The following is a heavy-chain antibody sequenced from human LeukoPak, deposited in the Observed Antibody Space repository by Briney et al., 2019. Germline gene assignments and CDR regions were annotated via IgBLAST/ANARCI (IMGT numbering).Heavy chain of an antibody. Sequence: VRTLRLSCASSVFTFSSFGMHWARQAPAKGLEWGAFIRYDGSKKYYEDSVKGRFPIFRDNSKNTLYLQMNSLRAEVTAVYYCANSYPHIAAAGTGDYWGQGTLVTVSS. CDR2: IRYDGSKK. D-gene: IGHD6-13*01. J-gene: IGHJ4*02. V-gene: IGHV3-30*02. CDR3: ANSYPHIAAAGTGDY. CDR1: VFTFSSFG.